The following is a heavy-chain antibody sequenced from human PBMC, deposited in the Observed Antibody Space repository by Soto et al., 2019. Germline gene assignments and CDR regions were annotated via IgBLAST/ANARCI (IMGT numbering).Heavy chain of an antibody. CDR2: TFVTGAT. J-gene: IGHJ6*02. CDR1: GEALGSGQSY. Sequence: QVQLQESGPGLVKSSETLSLICFVSGEALGSGQSYWNWIRQAPGKGLEWIGQTFVTGATKYSASLRSRVTVSVYTSKSQISLTLTSGTAADSATYFCARGRCDSAGSSFGRRMDVWGQGTTVTVSS. CDR3: ARGRCDSAGSSFGRRMDV. D-gene: IGHD3-10*01. V-gene: IGHV4-61*01.